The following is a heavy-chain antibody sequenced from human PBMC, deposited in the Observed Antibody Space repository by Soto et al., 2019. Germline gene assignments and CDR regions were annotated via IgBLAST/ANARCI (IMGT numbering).Heavy chain of an antibody. CDR2: IYYSGST. Sequence: SETLSLTCTVSGGSISSSSYYWGWIRQPPGKGLEWIGSIYYSGSTYYNPSLKSRVTISVDTSKNQFSLKLSSVTAADTAVYYCARQGRMTYYYDSSGSPTYNWFDPWGQGTLVTVSS. CDR3: ARQGRMTYYYDSSGSPTYNWFDP. CDR1: GGSISSSSYY. J-gene: IGHJ5*02. V-gene: IGHV4-39*01. D-gene: IGHD3-22*01.